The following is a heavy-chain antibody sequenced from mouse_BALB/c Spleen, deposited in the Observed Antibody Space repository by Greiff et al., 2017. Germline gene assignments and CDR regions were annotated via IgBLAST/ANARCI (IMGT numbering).Heavy chain of an antibody. CDR2: IWTGGGT. Sequence: QVQLQQSGPGLVAPSQSLSITCTVSGFSLTSYDISWIRQPPGKGLEWLGVIWTGGGTNYNSAFMSRLSISKDNSKSQVFLKMNSLQTDDTAIYYCARKDGNYEGFAYWGQGTLVTVSA. CDR1: GFSLTSYD. J-gene: IGHJ3*01. D-gene: IGHD2-1*01. V-gene: IGHV2-9-2*01. CDR3: ARKDGNYEGFAY.